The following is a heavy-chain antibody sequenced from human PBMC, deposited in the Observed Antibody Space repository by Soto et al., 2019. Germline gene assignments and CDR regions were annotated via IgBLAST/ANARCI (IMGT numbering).Heavy chain of an antibody. D-gene: IGHD3-22*01. Sequence: QVQLVQSGAEVKKPGASVKVSCKASGYTFTSYGISWVRQAPGQGLEWMGWISAYNGNTNYAQKLQGRVTMTTDTSRSTGYMELRSLRSDDTAVYYCAGVVGYYDSSGYSDYWGQGTLVTVSS. CDR3: AGVVGYYDSSGYSDY. CDR1: GYTFTSYG. V-gene: IGHV1-18*04. CDR2: ISAYNGNT. J-gene: IGHJ4*02.